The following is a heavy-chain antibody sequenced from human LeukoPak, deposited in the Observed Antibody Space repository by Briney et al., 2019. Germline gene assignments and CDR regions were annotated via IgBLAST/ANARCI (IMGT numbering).Heavy chain of an antibody. CDR3: ARGLRFRTYYFDY. J-gene: IGHJ4*02. Sequence: SETLSLTCTVSGGSISSGDYYWSWIRQPPGKGLEWIGYIYYSGSTYYSPSLKSRVTISVDTSKNQFSLKLSSVTAADTAVYYCARGLRFRTYYFDYWGQGTLVTVSS. CDR2: IYYSGST. CDR1: GGSISSGDYY. V-gene: IGHV4-30-4*01.